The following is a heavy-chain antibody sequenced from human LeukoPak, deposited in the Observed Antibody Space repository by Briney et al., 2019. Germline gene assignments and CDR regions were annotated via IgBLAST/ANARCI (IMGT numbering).Heavy chain of an antibody. D-gene: IGHD6-19*01. CDR3: ARHPVAVAGFDY. Sequence: SETLSLTCTVSGGSISSYYLSWIRQPPGKGLEWIGYIYYSGSTNYNPSLKSRVTISVDTSKNQFSLKLSSVTAADTAVYYCARHPVAVAGFDYWGQGTLVTVSS. J-gene: IGHJ4*02. V-gene: IGHV4-59*08. CDR1: GGSISSYY. CDR2: IYYSGST.